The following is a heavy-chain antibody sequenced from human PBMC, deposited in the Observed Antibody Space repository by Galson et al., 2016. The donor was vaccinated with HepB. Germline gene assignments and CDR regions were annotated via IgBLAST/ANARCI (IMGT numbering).Heavy chain of an antibody. V-gene: IGHV3-53*01. Sequence: SLRLSCAASGFTVSNNFMRWVRQAPGKGLEWVSLIYSGGGTHYVDSVKGRFIISRDNSKNTLYLQMNSLRVEDTAVYYCARGGNYGYTWGLGNLVTVSS. CDR3: ARGGNYGYT. D-gene: IGHD1-26*01. CDR1: GFTVSNNF. J-gene: IGHJ4*02. CDR2: IYSGGGT.